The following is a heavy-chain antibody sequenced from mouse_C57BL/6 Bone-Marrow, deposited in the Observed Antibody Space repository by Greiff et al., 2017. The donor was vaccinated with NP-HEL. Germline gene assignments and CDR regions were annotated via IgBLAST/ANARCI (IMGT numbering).Heavy chain of an antibody. J-gene: IGHJ2*01. CDR2: IDPENGDT. V-gene: IGHV14-4*01. CDR3: TTSDGYYFWFDY. D-gene: IGHD2-3*01. CDR1: GFNIKDDY. Sequence: EVQLQQSGAELVRPGASVKLSCTASGFNIKDDYMHWVKQRPEQGLEWIGWIDPENGDTEYASKLQGKATITADTSSNTAYLQLSSLTSEDTAVYYCTTSDGYYFWFDYWGQGTTLTVSS.